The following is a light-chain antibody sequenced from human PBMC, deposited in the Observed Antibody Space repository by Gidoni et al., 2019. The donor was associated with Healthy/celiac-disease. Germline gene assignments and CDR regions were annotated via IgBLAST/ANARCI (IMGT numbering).Light chain of an antibody. CDR3: QQSYSTPLT. Sequence: DLHMTQSPSSLSASVGDRVTLTCRASQSISSYLNWYQQKPGKAPKLLIYAASSLQSGVPSRCSGSGSGTDFTLTISSLQPEDFATYYCQQSYSTPLTFGGGTKVEIK. CDR2: AAS. J-gene: IGKJ4*01. V-gene: IGKV1-39*01. CDR1: QSISSY.